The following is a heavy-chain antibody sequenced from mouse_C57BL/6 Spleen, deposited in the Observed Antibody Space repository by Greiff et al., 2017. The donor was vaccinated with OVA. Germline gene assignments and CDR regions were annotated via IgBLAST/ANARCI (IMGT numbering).Heavy chain of an antibody. CDR3: ARGETGWEGAMDY. Sequence: EVQLQQSGPVLVKPGASVKMSCKASGYTFTDYYMNWVKQSHGKSLEWIGVINPYNGGTSYNQKFKGKATLTVDKSSSTAYMELNSLTSEDSAVYYCARGETGWEGAMDYWGQGTSVTVSS. V-gene: IGHV1-19*01. CDR2: INPYNGGT. CDR1: GYTFTDYY. J-gene: IGHJ4*01. D-gene: IGHD4-1*01.